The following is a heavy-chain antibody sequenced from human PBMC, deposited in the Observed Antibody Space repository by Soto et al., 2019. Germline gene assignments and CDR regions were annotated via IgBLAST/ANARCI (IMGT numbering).Heavy chain of an antibody. CDR2: ISAYNGNT. J-gene: IGHJ6*02. CDR1: GYTFTSYG. D-gene: IGHD6-25*01. Sequence: ASVKVSCKASGYTFTSYGISWVRQAPGQGLEWMGWISAYNGNTNYAQKLQGRVTMTTDTPTSTAYMELRSLRSDDTAVYYCARSSPYQRPGQFFYYYGMDGWGQGTTVTVSS. CDR3: ARSSPYQRPGQFFYYYGMDG. V-gene: IGHV1-18*04.